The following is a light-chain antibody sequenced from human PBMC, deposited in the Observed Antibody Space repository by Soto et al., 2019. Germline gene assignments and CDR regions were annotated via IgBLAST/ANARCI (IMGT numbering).Light chain of an antibody. CDR1: QSLRGNF. CDR3: QQYDGSPRT. Sequence: EIVLTQSPGPLSASPGERATLSCTSSQSLRGNFLAWYQQKPGQAPRLLIYDASSRAAGIPDRFSGSGSGTDFTLTITRLEPEDFAVYHCQQYDGSPRTLGQGTKVDI. J-gene: IGKJ1*01. CDR2: DAS. V-gene: IGKV3-20*01.